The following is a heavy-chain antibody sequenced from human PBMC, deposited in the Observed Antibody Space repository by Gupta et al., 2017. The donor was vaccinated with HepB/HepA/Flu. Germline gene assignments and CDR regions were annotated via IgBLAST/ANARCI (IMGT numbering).Heavy chain of an antibody. CDR1: GYTFSSYA. J-gene: IGHJ4*02. V-gene: IGHV1-8*03. CDR3: ARVGNYYDSSGYYHFDY. D-gene: IGHD3-22*01. CDR2: MNTNSGNT. Sequence: QVQLVQSGAEVKKPGASVKVSCKASGYTFSSYAINWVRQSTGQGLEWMGWMNTNSGNTGYAQKFQGRVTITRNTSISTAYMELSSLRSEDTAVYYCARVGNYYDSSGYYHFDYWGQGTLVTVSS.